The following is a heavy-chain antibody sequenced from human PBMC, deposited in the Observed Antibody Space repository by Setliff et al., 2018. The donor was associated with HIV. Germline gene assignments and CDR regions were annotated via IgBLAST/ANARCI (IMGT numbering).Heavy chain of an antibody. CDR3: ARAHIGIAARWSGWFDP. V-gene: IGHV4-38-2*01. D-gene: IGHD6-6*01. J-gene: IGHJ5*02. Sequence: PSETLSLTCDVSGFSITSGYYWGWIRQPPGKGLNWIANIYHNGNTNYSPSLKSRVTISVDTSKNQFSLRMSSVTAADTAVYYCARAHIGIAARWSGWFDPWGQGTLVTVSS. CDR1: GFSITSGYY. CDR2: IYHNGNT.